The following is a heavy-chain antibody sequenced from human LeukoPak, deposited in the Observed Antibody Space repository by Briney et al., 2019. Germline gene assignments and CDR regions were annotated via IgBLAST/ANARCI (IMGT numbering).Heavy chain of an antibody. V-gene: IGHV1-46*01. CDR2: IIPSGGST. D-gene: IGHD1-26*01. Sequence: ASVKVSCKPSGYTFTSYYINWVRQAPGQGLEWMGIIIPSGGSTSYAQKFQGRVTMTRDTSTSTVYMELSSLKSEDTAVYYCAKTRYHFDYWGQGTLVTVSS. CDR1: GYTFTSYY. J-gene: IGHJ4*02. CDR3: AKTRYHFDY.